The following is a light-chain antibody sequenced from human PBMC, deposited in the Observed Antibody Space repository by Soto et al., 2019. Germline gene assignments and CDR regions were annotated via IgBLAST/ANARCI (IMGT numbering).Light chain of an antibody. CDR3: QQYGRSPPFI. CDR1: QSISSNF. Sequence: EIVMTQSPATLSVSPGERATLSCRAIQSISSNFLAWYQHKPGQSPRLLIYGGSTRVTGIPDRFSGSGSGTDFTLTISRLEPEDFAVYYCQQYGRSPPFIFGPGTKVDI. CDR2: GGS. V-gene: IGKV3-20*01. J-gene: IGKJ3*01.